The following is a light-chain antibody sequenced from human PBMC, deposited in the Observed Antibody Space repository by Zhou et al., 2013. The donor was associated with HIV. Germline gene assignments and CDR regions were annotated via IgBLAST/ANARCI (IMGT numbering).Light chain of an antibody. CDR3: QQANSFPPT. V-gene: IGKV1-9*01. CDR1: QGISSY. J-gene: IGKJ1*01. CDR2: AAS. Sequence: DIQLTQSPSFLSAPVGDRVTITCRASQGISSYLAWYQQKPGKAPKLLIYAASTLQSGVPSRFSGSGSGTDFTLTISSLQPEDFATYYCQQANSFPPTFGQGTKVEIK.